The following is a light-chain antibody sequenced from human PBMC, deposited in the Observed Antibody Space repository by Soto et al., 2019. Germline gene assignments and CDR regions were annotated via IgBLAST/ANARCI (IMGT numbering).Light chain of an antibody. J-gene: IGLJ2*01. CDR2: DSD. CDR1: SSNIGAGYA. CDR3: QSYHNSHDWDVI. V-gene: IGLV1-40*01. Sequence: QSVLTQPPSVSGAPGQRVTISCTGSSSNIGAGYAVHWYQQRPGTAPKLLISDSDNRPSEVPDRFSGSKSGTSASLAITGLQAEDEADYYCQSYHNSHDWDVIFGGGTKLTVL.